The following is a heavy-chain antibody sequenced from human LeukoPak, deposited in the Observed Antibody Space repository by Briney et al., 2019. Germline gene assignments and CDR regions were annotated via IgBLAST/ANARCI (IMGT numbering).Heavy chain of an antibody. CDR3: ARDREEDYYMDV. CDR1: GFTFNRYS. V-gene: IGHV3-21*01. Sequence: GGSLRLSCAASGFTFNRYSMNWVRQAPGKGLEWVSSISSSSRYIYYADSVKGRFTISRDNAKNSLYLQMNSLRAEDTAVYYCARDREEDYYMDVWGKATTVTVSS. J-gene: IGHJ6*03. CDR2: ISSSSRYI.